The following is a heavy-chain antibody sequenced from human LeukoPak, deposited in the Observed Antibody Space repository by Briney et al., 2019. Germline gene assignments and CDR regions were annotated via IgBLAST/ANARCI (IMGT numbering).Heavy chain of an antibody. J-gene: IGHJ6*02. D-gene: IGHD3-3*01. Sequence: GGSLRLSCAASGFTFSDYYMSWIRQAPGKGLEWVSYISSSGSTIYYADSVKGRFTISRDNAKNSLYLQMNSLRAEDTAVYYCARDHNHDSGLSMDVWGQGTTVTVSS. CDR3: ARDHNHDSGLSMDV. CDR2: ISSSGSTI. CDR1: GFTFSDYY. V-gene: IGHV3-11*01.